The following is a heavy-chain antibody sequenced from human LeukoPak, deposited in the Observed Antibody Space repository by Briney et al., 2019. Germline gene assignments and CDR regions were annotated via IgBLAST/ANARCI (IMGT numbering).Heavy chain of an antibody. CDR2: VSHSGTT. CDR3: VTDVLLCGGSICNFFDP. Sequence: PSETLSLTCSVSGHSITTGYFWAWIRQSPGKGLEWIASVSHSGTTYYNPPLKSRVTIPLDTSRNQLSLKLSSVTAADTAVYYCVTDVLLCGGSICNFFDPWGQGTLVTVSS. D-gene: IGHD2-15*01. V-gene: IGHV4-38-2*02. CDR1: GHSITTGYF. J-gene: IGHJ5*01.